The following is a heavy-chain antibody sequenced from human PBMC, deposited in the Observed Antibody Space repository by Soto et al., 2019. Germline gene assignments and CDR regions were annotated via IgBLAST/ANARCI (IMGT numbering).Heavy chain of an antibody. V-gene: IGHV3-33*01. CDR1: GFTFSSYG. Sequence: GGSLRLSCAASGFTFSSYGMHWVRQAPGKGLEWVAVIWYDGSNKYYADSVKGRFTISRDNSKNTLYLQMNSLRAEDTAVYYCARDSGYSLTYYYYYYGMDVWGQGTTVTVSS. CDR3: ARDSGYSLTYYYYYYGMDV. D-gene: IGHD3-22*01. J-gene: IGHJ6*02. CDR2: IWYDGSNK.